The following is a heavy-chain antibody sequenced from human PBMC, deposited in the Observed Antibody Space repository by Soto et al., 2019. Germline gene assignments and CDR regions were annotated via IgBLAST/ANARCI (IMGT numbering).Heavy chain of an antibody. CDR3: ARDQDDSRGQGKWFDP. J-gene: IGHJ5*02. CDR1: GDSVSSNSAA. D-gene: IGHD3-22*01. CDR2: TYYRSKWYN. Sequence: SQTLSLTCAVSGDSVSSNSAAWNWIRQSPSRVLEWLGRTYYRSKWYNDYAVSVKSRITINPDTSKNQFSLQLNSVTPEDTAVYYCARDQDDSRGQGKWFDPWGQGPLITV. V-gene: IGHV6-1*01.